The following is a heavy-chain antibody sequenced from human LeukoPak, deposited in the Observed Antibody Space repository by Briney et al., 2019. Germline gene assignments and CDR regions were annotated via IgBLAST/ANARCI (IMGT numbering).Heavy chain of an antibody. D-gene: IGHD3-9*01. CDR2: ISAYNGNT. CDR3: ARDVPGYLDWLSPPYFDY. J-gene: IGHJ4*02. CDR1: GYTFTSYG. V-gene: IGHV1-18*01. Sequence: GASVKVSCKASGYTFTSYGISWVRQAPGQGLEWMGWISAYNGNTNYAQKLQGRVTMTTDTSTSTAYMELRSLRSDDTAVYYCARDVPGYLDWLSPPYFDYWGQGTLVTVSS.